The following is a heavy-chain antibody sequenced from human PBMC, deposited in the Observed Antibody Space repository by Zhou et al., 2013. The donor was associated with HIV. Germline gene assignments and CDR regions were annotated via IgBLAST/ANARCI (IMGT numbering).Heavy chain of an antibody. Sequence: QVQLVQSGAEVKKPGSSVKVSCKASGGAFSNYAISWVRQAPGQGLEWMGGIIPIFGTANYAQKFQGRVTITTDESTSTAYMELSSLRSEDTAVYYCARCYYDNSGCDYWGQGTLVTVSS. J-gene: IGHJ4*02. V-gene: IGHV1-69*05. D-gene: IGHD3-22*01. CDR3: ARCYYDNSGCDY. CDR1: GGAFSNYA. CDR2: IIPIFGTA.